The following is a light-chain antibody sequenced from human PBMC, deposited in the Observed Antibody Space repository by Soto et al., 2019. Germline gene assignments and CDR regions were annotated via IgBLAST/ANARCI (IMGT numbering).Light chain of an antibody. Sequence: DIQMTQSPSSLSASVGDRVTITCRASEGISNFLAWYQQKPGKVPKLLISAASTLQSGVPSRFSGSGSGTDFTLTITSLQPEVVATHYCQKYSSDITFGQGTRLEIK. V-gene: IGKV1-27*01. CDR3: QKYSSDIT. J-gene: IGKJ5*01. CDR2: AAS. CDR1: EGISNF.